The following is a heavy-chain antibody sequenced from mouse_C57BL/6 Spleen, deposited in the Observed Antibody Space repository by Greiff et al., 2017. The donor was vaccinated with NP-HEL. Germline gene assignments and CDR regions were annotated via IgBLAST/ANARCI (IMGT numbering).Heavy chain of an antibody. V-gene: IGHV1-26*01. CDR3: ARSLDSSGVDY. D-gene: IGHD3-2*02. Sequence: VQLQQSGPELVKPGASVKISCKASGYTFTDYYMNWVKQSHGKSLEWIGDINPNNGGTSYNQKFKGKATLTVDKSSSTAYMELRSLTSEDSAVYYCARSLDSSGVDYWGQGTTLTVSS. CDR2: INPNNGGT. CDR1: GYTFTDYY. J-gene: IGHJ2*01.